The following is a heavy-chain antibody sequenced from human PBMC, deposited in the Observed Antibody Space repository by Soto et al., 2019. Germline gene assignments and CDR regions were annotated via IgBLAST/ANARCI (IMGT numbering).Heavy chain of an antibody. CDR3: ARDNGGYSGYSRRYYYYYYMDV. V-gene: IGHV1-2*04. D-gene: IGHD5-12*01. CDR1: GYTFTGYY. J-gene: IGHJ6*03. CDR2: INPNSGGT. Sequence: ASVKVSCKASGYTFTGYYMHWVRQAPGQGLEWMGWINPNSGGTNYAQKFQGWVTMTRGTSISTADMELSRPRPDDKAVYYCARDNGGYSGYSRRYYYYYYMDVWGKGTTVTVSS.